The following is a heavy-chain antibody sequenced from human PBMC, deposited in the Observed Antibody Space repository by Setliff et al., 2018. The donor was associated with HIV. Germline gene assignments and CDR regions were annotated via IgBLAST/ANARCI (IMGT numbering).Heavy chain of an antibody. D-gene: IGHD6-19*01. CDR2: INQSGST. CDR1: GGSFSGYY. J-gene: IGHJ4*02. V-gene: IGHV4-34*01. Sequence: SETLSLTCAVYGGSFSGYYWSWIRQPPGKGLEWMGEINQSGSTNYNPSLRSRVTISVDTSRNQFSLKLSSVTAADTAVYYCAMRGSRGWYVGGYFDYWGQGTRVTVCS. CDR3: AMRGSRGWYVGGYFDY.